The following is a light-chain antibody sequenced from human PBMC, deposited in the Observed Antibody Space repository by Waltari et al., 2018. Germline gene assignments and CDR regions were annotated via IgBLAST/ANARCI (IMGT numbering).Light chain of an antibody. CDR3: ALYMGSGIWV. J-gene: IGLJ3*02. CDR1: SGSLSTTSY. V-gene: IGLV8-61*01. CDR2: EAN. Sequence: QTVVTQEPSLSVSPGGTVTLTCALSSGSLSTTSYATWYQQTPGQAPRTLVYEANARSSGVPDRFSGSILGNTAPLTITGAQADDESDYYWALYMGSGIWVFGGGTRLTVL.